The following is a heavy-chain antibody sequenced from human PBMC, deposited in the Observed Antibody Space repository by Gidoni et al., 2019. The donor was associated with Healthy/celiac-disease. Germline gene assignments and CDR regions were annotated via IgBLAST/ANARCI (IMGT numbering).Heavy chain of an antibody. V-gene: IGHV3-30*01. CDR2: IAYDGSNK. Sequence: QVQLVESGGGVVQPGRSLRLSCAASGFTFSSYAMHWFRQAPGKGLEWGAVIAYDGSNKYYADSVKGRFTISRDNSKNTLYLQMNSLRAEDTAVYYCARDDYGDYVPGYWGQGTLVTVSS. CDR1: GFTFSSYA. CDR3: ARDDYGDYVPGY. J-gene: IGHJ4*02. D-gene: IGHD4-17*01.